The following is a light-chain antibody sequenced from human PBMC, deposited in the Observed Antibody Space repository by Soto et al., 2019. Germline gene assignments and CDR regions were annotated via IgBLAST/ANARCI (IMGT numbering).Light chain of an antibody. CDR2: GAS. J-gene: IGKJ1*01. CDR1: QSVSNNY. V-gene: IGKV3-20*01. CDR3: QQYGSSGT. Sequence: IVLTHSPGTLSLSPGERSTLSLRASQSVSNNYLAWYQQKPGQAPRLLIYGASNRATGIPDRFSGSGSGTDFTLTISRLEPEDFAVYYCQQYGSSGTFGQGTKVDIK.